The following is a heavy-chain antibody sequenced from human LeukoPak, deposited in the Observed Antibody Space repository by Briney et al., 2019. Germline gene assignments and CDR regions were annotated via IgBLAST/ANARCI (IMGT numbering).Heavy chain of an antibody. J-gene: IGHJ4*02. CDR3: ARAGFALAPRRGTPFDY. CDR2: TNHSEST. CDR1: AGSFSGYY. Sequence: SETLSLTSAVYAGSFSGYYWSWIRHPPGKGREWIGETNHSESTNYSPSLKRRVTISVNTSKTQFTLNLPTVTAADTAVYYCARAGFALAPRRGTPFDYWGRGTLVTVSS. V-gene: IGHV4-34*01. D-gene: IGHD1-1*01.